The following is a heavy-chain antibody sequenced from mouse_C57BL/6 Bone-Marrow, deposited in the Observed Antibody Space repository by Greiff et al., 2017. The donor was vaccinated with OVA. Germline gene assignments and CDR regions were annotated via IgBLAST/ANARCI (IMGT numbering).Heavy chain of an antibody. CDR1: GYTFPDYY. D-gene: IGHD1-1*01. CDR3: AKDYFGSRRNLDV. CDR2: INPNNGGT. J-gene: IGHJ1*03. Sequence: VQLQQSGPELVKPGASVKIPCKASGYTFPDYYMNWVKQSHGKSLEWIGDINPNNGGTSYNQKFKGKATLTVDKSSSTAYMELRRLTSEDSAVYYCAKDYFGSRRNLDVWGTGTTVTVSS. V-gene: IGHV1-26*01.